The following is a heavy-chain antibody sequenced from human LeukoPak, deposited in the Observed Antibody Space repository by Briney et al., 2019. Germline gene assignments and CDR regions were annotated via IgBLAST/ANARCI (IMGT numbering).Heavy chain of an antibody. CDR2: FDPEDGET. CDR1: GYTLTELS. Sequence: ASVKVSCKVSGYTLTELSMHWVRQAPGKGLEWMGGFDPEDGETIYAQKFQGRVTMTEDTSTDTAYMELRSLRSDDTAVYYCAREDPVRGSSGRNWFDPWGQGTLVTVSS. CDR3: AREDPVRGSSGRNWFDP. V-gene: IGHV1-24*01. D-gene: IGHD6-19*01. J-gene: IGHJ5*02.